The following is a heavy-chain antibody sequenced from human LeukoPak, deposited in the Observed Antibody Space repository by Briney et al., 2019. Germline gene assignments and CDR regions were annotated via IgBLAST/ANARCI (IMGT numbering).Heavy chain of an antibody. CDR3: ARHSRGYCRSTSCRDGDFDY. V-gene: IGHV4-59*08. CDR1: GGSISSYY. J-gene: IGHJ4*02. CDR2: ICYSGST. D-gene: IGHD2-2*01. Sequence: SETLSLTCTVSGGSISSYYWSWIRQPPGKGLEWIGYICYSGSTNYNPSLKSRVTISVDTSKNQFSLKLSSVTAADTAVYYCARHSRGYCRSTSCRDGDFDYWGQGTLVTVSS.